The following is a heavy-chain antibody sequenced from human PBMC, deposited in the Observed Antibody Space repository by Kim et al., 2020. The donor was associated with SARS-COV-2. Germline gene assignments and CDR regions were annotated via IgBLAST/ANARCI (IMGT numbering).Heavy chain of an antibody. CDR1: GFTFSNAW. Sequence: GGSLRLSCAASGFTFSNAWMSWVRQAPGKGLEWVGRIKSKTDGGTTDYAAPVKGRFTISRDDSKNTLYLQMNSLKTEDTAVYYCTTEGRYDFWSGPSTHYYYGMDVWGQGTTVTVSS. D-gene: IGHD3-3*01. CDR2: IKSKTDGGTT. V-gene: IGHV3-15*01. J-gene: IGHJ6*02. CDR3: TTEGRYDFWSGPSTHYYYGMDV.